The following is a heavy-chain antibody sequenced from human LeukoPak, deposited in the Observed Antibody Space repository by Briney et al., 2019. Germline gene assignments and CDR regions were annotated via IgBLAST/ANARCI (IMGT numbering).Heavy chain of an antibody. V-gene: IGHV3-49*04. CDR2: IRSKAYGGTT. J-gene: IGHJ4*02. D-gene: IGHD4-17*01. Sequence: GGSLRLSCTASGFTFGDYAMSWVRQAPGKGLVWVGFIRSKAYGGTTEYAASVKGRFTISRDDSKSIAYLQMNSLKTEDTAVYYCTRTDYGDYYFDYWGQGTLVTVSS. CDR1: GFTFGDYA. CDR3: TRTDYGDYYFDY.